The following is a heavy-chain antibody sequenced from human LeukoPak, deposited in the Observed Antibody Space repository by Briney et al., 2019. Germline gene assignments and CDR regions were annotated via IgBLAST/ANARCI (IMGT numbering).Heavy chain of an antibody. CDR2: IHDSVNT. D-gene: IGHD3-3*01. CDR3: AGGRITIFGVVTPHFDY. J-gene: IGHJ4*02. Sequence: PSETLSLTCTVSGGSISSYYWTWIRQSPGTGLEWIGYIHDSVNTDYNPSLKSRVTISVDTSNKQFSLKLNSVTAADTAVYYCAGGRITIFGVVTPHFDYWGQGTLVTVSS. V-gene: IGHV4-59*01. CDR1: GGSISSYY.